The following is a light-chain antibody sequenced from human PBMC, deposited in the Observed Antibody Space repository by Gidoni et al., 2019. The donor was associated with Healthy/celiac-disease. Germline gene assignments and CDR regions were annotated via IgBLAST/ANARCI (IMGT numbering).Light chain of an antibody. J-gene: IGKJ1*01. Sequence: DGVMTQSPLSLPVTLGQPASTSCRSSQSLVYSDGNTFLNWLQQRPGQSPRRLISEVSNRDSGVPDRFSGSGSGTDFTLKSSSVDAEFVGVYCCMQGTHCPPTFGQGTKVEIK. CDR1: QSLVYSDGNTF. CDR3: MQGTHCPPT. CDR2: EVS. V-gene: IGKV2-30*01.